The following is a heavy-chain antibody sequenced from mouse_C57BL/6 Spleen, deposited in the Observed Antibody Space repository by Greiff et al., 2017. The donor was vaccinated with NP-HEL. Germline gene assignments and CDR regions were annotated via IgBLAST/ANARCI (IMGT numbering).Heavy chain of an antibody. D-gene: IGHD1-1*02. V-gene: IGHV1-26*01. J-gene: IGHJ4*01. CDR3: ARSPYGRMDY. CDR1: GYTFTDYY. CDR2: INPNNGGT. Sequence: EVQLQQSGPELVKPGASVKISCKASGYTFTDYYMNWVKQSHGKSLEWIGDINPNNGGTSYNQKFKGKATLTVDKSSSTAYMELRSLTSEDSAVYYCARSPYGRMDYWGKGTSVTVSS.